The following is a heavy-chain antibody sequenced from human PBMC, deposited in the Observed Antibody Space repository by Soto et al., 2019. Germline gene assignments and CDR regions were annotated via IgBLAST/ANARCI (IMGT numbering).Heavy chain of an antibody. J-gene: IGHJ6*02. CDR2: MNPNSGNT. Sequence: ASVKVSCKAPGYTFASYDINWVRQATGQGLEWMGWMNPNSGNTGYAQKFQGRVTITADESTSTAYMELSSLRSEDTAVYYCARGEQHIVVVTANYYYGMDVWGQGTTVTVSS. V-gene: IGHV1-8*01. D-gene: IGHD2-21*02. CDR1: GYTFASYD. CDR3: ARGEQHIVVVTANYYYGMDV.